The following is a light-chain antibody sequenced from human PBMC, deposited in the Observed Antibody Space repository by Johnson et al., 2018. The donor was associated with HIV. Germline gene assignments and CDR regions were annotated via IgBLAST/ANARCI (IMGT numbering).Light chain of an antibody. CDR1: SSNIENNF. CDR3: GTWDSSLNAYV. CDR2: DNN. J-gene: IGLJ1*01. V-gene: IGLV1-51*01. Sequence: QSVLTQSPSVSAAPGQKVTISCSGSSSNIENNFVSWYQQFPGTAPKLLIYDNNKRPSGIPDRFSGSKSGTSATLGITGLQTGDEADYYCGTWDSSLNAYVFGAATKVAVL.